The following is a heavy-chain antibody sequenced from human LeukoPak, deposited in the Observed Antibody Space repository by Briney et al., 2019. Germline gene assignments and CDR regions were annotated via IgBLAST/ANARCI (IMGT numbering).Heavy chain of an antibody. D-gene: IGHD2-21*01. CDR3: ARDLAYCGGDCSSDY. CDR1: GFTFSSYS. J-gene: IGHJ4*02. V-gene: IGHV3-48*01. Sequence: GGSLRLSCAASGFTFSSYSMNWVRQAPGKGLEWVSYISSSSSTIYYADSVKGRFTISRDNAKNSLYLQMNSLRAEDTAVYYCARDLAYCGGDCSSDYWGQGTLVTVSS. CDR2: ISSSSSTI.